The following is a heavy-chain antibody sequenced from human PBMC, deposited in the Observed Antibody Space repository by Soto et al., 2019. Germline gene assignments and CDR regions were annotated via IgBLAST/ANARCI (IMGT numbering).Heavy chain of an antibody. CDR2: IYYSGST. CDR1: GGSISSGGYY. J-gene: IGHJ4*02. V-gene: IGHV4-31*03. Sequence: SETLSLTCTVSGGSISSGGYYWSWIRQHPGKGLEWIGYIYYSGSTYYNPSLKSRVTISVDTSKNQFSLKLSSVTAADTAVYYCAREARYSSGFFDYWGQGTLVTVSS. CDR3: AREARYSSGFFDY. D-gene: IGHD6-19*01.